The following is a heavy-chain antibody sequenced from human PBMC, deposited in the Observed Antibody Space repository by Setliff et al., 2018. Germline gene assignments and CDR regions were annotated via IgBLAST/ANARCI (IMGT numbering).Heavy chain of an antibody. CDR3: ARAWYYNFWSGSQIEY. V-gene: IGHV7-4-1*02. J-gene: IGHJ4*02. CDR1: GYTFTSYA. Sequence: ASVKVSCKASGYTFTSYAMNWVRQAPGQGLEWMGWINTNTGNPMYDQGFTGRFVFSLDTSVSTAYLQISSLKAEDTAVYYCARAWYYNFWSGSQIEYWGQGTLVTVSS. D-gene: IGHD3-3*01. CDR2: INTNTGNP.